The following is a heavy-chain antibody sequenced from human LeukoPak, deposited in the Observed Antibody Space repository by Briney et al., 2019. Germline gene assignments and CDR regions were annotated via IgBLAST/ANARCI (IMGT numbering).Heavy chain of an antibody. V-gene: IGHV3-9*01. Sequence: PGGSLRLSCAASGFSFDDYGMHWVRQGPGKGLEWVSGISWNGGSIGYADSVKGRFTISRDNAKNSLYLQMNSLRGEDTALYYCAKDSGSVYNNGMDVWGQGTTVTVPS. CDR3: AKDSGSVYNNGMDV. CDR2: ISWNGGSI. D-gene: IGHD5-24*01. CDR1: GFSFDDYG. J-gene: IGHJ6*02.